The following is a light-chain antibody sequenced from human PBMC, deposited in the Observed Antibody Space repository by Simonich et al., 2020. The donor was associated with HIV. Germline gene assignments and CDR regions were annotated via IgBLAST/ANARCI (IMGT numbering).Light chain of an antibody. CDR3: QQYYSTPPT. V-gene: IGKV4-1*01. CDR2: WSS. Sequence: DIVMTQSQDSLAVSLGERATINCKSSQSVLYSSNNKYYLAWYQQKPGQPPNLLISWSSARESGVPDRFSGSGSATDFSLTISSLQAEDVAVYSCQQYYSTPPTFGQGTKVEIK. J-gene: IGKJ1*01. CDR1: QSVLYSSNNKYY.